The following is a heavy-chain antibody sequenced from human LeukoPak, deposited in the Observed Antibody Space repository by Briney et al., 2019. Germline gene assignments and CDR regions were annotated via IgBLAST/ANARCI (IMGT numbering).Heavy chain of an antibody. J-gene: IGHJ6*02. CDR2: IYYSGST. Sequence: SETLSLTCTVSGGSISSYYWSWIRQPPGKGLEWIGYIYYSGSTNYNPSLKSRVTISVDTSKNQFSLKLSPVTAADTAVYYCARYYYDSSGYFSYYYGMDVWGQGTTVTVSS. CDR1: GGSISSYY. V-gene: IGHV4-59*01. CDR3: ARYYYDSSGYFSYYYGMDV. D-gene: IGHD3-22*01.